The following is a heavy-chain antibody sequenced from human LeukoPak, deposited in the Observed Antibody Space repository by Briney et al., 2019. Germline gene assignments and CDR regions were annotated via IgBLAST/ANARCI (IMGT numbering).Heavy chain of an antibody. Sequence: SETLSLTCAVYGGSFSGYYWSWIRQPPGKGLEWIAEINHSGSTNYNPSLKSRVTISVDTSKNQFSLKLSSVTAADTAVYYCARGSYCSSTSCYTSSGDAEYFQHWGQGTLVTVSS. CDR3: ARGSYCSSTSCYTSSGDAEYFQH. V-gene: IGHV4-34*01. J-gene: IGHJ1*01. D-gene: IGHD2-2*02. CDR2: INHSGST. CDR1: GGSFSGYY.